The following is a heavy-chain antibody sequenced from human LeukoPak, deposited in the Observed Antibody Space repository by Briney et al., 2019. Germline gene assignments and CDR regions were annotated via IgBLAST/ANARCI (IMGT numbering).Heavy chain of an antibody. D-gene: IGHD4-17*01. CDR3: ARDYGDYNRAFDI. CDR2: INPDSGVT. J-gene: IGHJ3*02. V-gene: IGHV1-2*02. CDR1: GYTFTGYY. Sequence: ASVKVSCKASGYTFTGYYMHWVRQAPGRGLEWMGYINPDSGVTNYAQRFQGRVTMTRDTSISTAYMELSRLRSDDTAVYYCARDYGDYNRAFDIWGQGTMVTVSS.